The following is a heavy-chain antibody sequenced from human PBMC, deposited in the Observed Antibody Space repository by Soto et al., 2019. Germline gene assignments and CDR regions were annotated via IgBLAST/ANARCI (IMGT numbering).Heavy chain of an antibody. CDR3: ARGRYCLTGRCFPNWFDS. CDR2: IYKSATT. D-gene: IGHD7-27*01. CDR1: GGSISSGDYY. J-gene: IGHJ5*01. V-gene: IGHV4-30-4*01. Sequence: PSETLSLTCTVSGGSISSGDYYWSRIRQPPGKGLEWIGYIYKSATTYYNPSFESRVAISVDTSKSQFSLNVTSVTAADTAVYFCARGRYCLTGRCFPNWFDSWGQGALVTVSS.